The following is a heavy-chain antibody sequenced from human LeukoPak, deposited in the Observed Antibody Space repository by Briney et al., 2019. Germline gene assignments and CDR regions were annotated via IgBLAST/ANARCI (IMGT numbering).Heavy chain of an antibody. CDR2: ISSSSSYI. CDR3: ARGELLNDY. J-gene: IGHJ4*02. D-gene: IGHD3-10*01. CDR1: GFTFSSYG. Sequence: GGSLRLSCAASGFTFSSYGMHWVRQAPGKGLEWVSSISSSSSYIYYAVSVKGRFTISRDNAKNSLYLQMNSLRAEDTAVYYCARGELLNDYWGQGTLVTVSS. V-gene: IGHV3-21*01.